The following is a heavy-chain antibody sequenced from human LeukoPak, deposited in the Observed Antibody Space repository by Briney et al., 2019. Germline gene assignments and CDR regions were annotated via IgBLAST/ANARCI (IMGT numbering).Heavy chain of an antibody. CDR2: IYSGGST. D-gene: IGHD6-6*01. V-gene: IGHV3-53*01. CDR3: ARDLTIAARPAG. Sequence: GGSLRLSCAASGFTFSSYAMSWVRQAPGKGLEWVSVIYSGGSTYYADSVKGRFTISRDNSKNTLYLQMNSLRDEDTAVYYCARDLTIAARPAGWGQGTLVTVSS. J-gene: IGHJ4*02. CDR1: GFTFSSYA.